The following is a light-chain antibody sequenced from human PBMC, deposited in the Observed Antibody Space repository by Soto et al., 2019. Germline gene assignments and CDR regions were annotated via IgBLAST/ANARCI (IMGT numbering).Light chain of an antibody. V-gene: IGKV3-11*01. Sequence: EIVLTQPPATLSLSPGQRATLSCRASQSVSNYLAWYQQKPGQAPRLLIYDASRRAPGIPGRFSGSGSGTDFTLTISSLAPEDFAVYYCQQRRDWPPRFTFGQGTKLEIK. CDR1: QSVSNY. J-gene: IGKJ2*01. CDR3: QQRRDWPPRFT. CDR2: DAS.